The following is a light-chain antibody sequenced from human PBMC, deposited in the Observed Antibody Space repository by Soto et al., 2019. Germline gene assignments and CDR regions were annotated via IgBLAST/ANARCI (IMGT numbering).Light chain of an antibody. CDR3: QHYDTSSWT. V-gene: IGKV3-20*01. Sequence: EIVVTNSPPTLSFSPGESATLSFRASRSVSSYLAWYQQKPGQAPRLLIYGASYRATGIPDRVSGSGSGTDFTLTISRLEPEDFAVYYCQHYDTSSWTFGQGTKVDI. J-gene: IGKJ1*01. CDR1: RSVSSY. CDR2: GAS.